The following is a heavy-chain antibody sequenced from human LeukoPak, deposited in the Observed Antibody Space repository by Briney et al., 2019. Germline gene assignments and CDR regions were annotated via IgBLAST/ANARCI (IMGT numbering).Heavy chain of an antibody. D-gene: IGHD5-24*01. CDR1: GGTFTSYA. J-gene: IGHJ4*02. Sequence: GASVKVSCKASGGTFTSYAITWVRQAPGQGLQWMGGIIPIFGTANYAQKFQGRVTITADESTSTAYMELSSLRSEDTAVYYCARGRRWLQGLKIALWYWGQGTLVTVSS. V-gene: IGHV1-69*13. CDR2: IIPIFGTA. CDR3: ARGRRWLQGLKIALWY.